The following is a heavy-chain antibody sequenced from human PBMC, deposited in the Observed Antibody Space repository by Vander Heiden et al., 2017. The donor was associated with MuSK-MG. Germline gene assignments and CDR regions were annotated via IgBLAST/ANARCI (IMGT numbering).Heavy chain of an antibody. Sequence: QVQLVESGAEVKKPGASVKVSCKASGYTFTGYYMHWVRPAPGQGLEWMGWINPNSGGTNYAEKFQGRVTMTRDTSISTAYMELSRLRSDDTAVYYCARTVQWYNWFDPWGQGTLVTVSS. J-gene: IGHJ5*02. CDR3: ARTVQWYNWFDP. CDR1: GYTFTGYY. V-gene: IGHV1-2*02. D-gene: IGHD1-26*01. CDR2: INPNSGGT.